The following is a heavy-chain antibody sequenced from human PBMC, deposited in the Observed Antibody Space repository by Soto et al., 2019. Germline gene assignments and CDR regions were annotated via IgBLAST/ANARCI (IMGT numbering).Heavy chain of an antibody. V-gene: IGHV3-23*01. Sequence: GGSLRLSCAASGFMFGNYAMSWVRQAPGKALEWVSAIGGNGNSVYYGDSVKGRFTTSRDNSRNTVYLQMNSLKAEDTAVYYCAKEITGTAWFDPWGQGTLVTVSS. D-gene: IGHD1-20*01. CDR2: IGGNGNSV. J-gene: IGHJ5*02. CDR1: GFMFGNYA. CDR3: AKEITGTAWFDP.